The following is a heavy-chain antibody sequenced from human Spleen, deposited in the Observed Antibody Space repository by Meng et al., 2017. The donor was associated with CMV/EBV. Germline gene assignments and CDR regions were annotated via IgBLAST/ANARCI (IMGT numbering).Heavy chain of an antibody. D-gene: IGHD1-26*01. CDR1: GYTFTSYG. CDR3: ARDLARGTVGATYYFDS. V-gene: IGHV1-18*01. J-gene: IGHJ4*02. CDR2: ISAYNGGT. Sequence: ASVKVSCKASGYTFTSYGISWVRQAPGQGLEWMGWISAYNGGTDYAQKFLGRVTMTRDTSISTAFMELSSLRSHDTAMYYCARDLARGTVGATYYFDSWGQGTLVTVSS.